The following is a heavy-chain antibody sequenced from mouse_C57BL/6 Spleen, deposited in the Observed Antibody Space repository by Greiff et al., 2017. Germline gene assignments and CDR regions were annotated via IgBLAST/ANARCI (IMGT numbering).Heavy chain of an antibody. J-gene: IGHJ4*01. V-gene: IGHV5-17*01. CDR3: ARCFYYGHDGYAMDY. CDR1: GFTFSDYG. CDR2: ISSGSSTI. D-gene: IGHD2-2*01. Sequence: EVKVEESGGGLVKPGGSLKLSCAASGFTFSDYGMHWVRQAPEKGLEWVAYISSGSSTIYYADTVKGRFTISRDNAKNTLFLQMTSLRSEDTAMYYCARCFYYGHDGYAMDYWGQGTSGTVSS.